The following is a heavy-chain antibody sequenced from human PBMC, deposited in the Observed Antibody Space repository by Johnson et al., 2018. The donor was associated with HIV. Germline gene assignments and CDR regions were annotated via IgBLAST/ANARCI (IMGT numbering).Heavy chain of an antibody. D-gene: IGHD3-3*01. CDR2: ISSSGGTT. CDR3: ARPIFGVVSSPVDAFGV. J-gene: IGHJ3*01. V-gene: IGHV3-11*04. Sequence: QVLLVESGGGLIQPGGSLRLSCAASGFTFDDNYMAWIRQSPGKGLEWVSYISSSGGTTHNADSVKGRLAISSNNADNSLYLQMNSLRAGDTAVYYCARPIFGVVSSPVDAFGVWGQGTMVTVSS. CDR1: GFTFDDNY.